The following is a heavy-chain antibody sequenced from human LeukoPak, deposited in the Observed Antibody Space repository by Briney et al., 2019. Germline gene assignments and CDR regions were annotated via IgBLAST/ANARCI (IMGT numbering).Heavy chain of an antibody. CDR3: ARVPSGGDYRFDY. Sequence: SETLSLTCTVSGGSVSSGSYYWSWIRQPPGKGLEWIGYIYYSGSTNYNPSLKSRVTITVDTSKNQFSLKLSSVTAADTAVYYCARVPSGGDYRFDYWGQGTLVTVSS. V-gene: IGHV4-61*01. D-gene: IGHD4-17*01. J-gene: IGHJ4*02. CDR1: GGSVSSGSYY. CDR2: IYYSGST.